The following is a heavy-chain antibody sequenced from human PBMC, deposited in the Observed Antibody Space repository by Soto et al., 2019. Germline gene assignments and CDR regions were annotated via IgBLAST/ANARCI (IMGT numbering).Heavy chain of an antibody. CDR2: IDSAGDA. V-gene: IGHV3-13*01. CDR3: ARGGIRGVSWNRFDT. D-gene: IGHD3-10*01. Sequence: EVQLVESGGGLVQPGGSLRLSCAASGFTFSRHDMHWVRQVTGKGLEWVSGIDSAGDAKYPASVKGRFTISRENAKNSLHLQMNSLRAGDTAVYYCARGGIRGVSWNRFDTWGQGTLVTVSS. CDR1: GFTFSRHD. J-gene: IGHJ5*02.